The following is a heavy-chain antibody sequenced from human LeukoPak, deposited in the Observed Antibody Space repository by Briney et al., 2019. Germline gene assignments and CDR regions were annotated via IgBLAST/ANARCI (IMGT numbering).Heavy chain of an antibody. D-gene: IGHD4-17*01. J-gene: IGHJ4*02. V-gene: IGHV4-34*01. CDR2: INHSGST. CDR3: ARARRTVTTSFDY. CDR1: GGSVSGYY. Sequence: SETLSLXCTVSGGSVSGYYWSWIRQPPGKGLEWIGEINHSGSTNYNPSLKSRVTISVDTSKNQFSLKLSSVTAADTAVYYCARARRTVTTSFDYWGQGTLVTVSS.